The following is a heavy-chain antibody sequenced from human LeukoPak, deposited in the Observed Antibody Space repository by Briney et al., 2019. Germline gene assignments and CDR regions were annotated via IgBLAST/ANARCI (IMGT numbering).Heavy chain of an antibody. CDR1: GFTLSSYW. CDR2: SNSDGSST. J-gene: IGHJ4*02. CDR3: ARESGRGGVSLDY. Sequence: PGGSLRLSCAASGFTLSSYWIHWVPHAPGKGLIWVSRSNSDGSSTSYADSVQGRFTISRDNAKNTLYLQMNSLRAEDTAVYYCARESGRGGVSLDYWGQGTLVTVSS. V-gene: IGHV3-74*01. D-gene: IGHD5/OR15-5a*01.